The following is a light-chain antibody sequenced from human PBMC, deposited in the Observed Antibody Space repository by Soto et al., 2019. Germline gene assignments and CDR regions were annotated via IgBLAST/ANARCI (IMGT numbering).Light chain of an antibody. CDR2: KAS. Sequence: DIQMTQSPSTLSASVGDRVTITCRASQSISSWLAWYQQKPGKAPKIPIYKASILESGVPSRFSGSGSGTEFTLTISSLQPDDFPTYYCQHYNIYSETFGQGTKVEVK. J-gene: IGKJ1*01. CDR1: QSISSW. V-gene: IGKV1-5*03. CDR3: QHYNIYSET.